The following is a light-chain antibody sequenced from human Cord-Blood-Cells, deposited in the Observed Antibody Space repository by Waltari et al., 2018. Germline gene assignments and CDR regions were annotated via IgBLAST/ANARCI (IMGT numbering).Light chain of an antibody. CDR2: GNN. V-gene: IGLV1-47*01. CDR3: AAWDDSLSGRV. Sequence: QSVLTQPPSASGTPGQRVTISCSGSSSNIGSNYVYWYQQLPGTAPKLLLYGNNRRPLGVPYRFSGSKSGTSASLAISGLRSEDEADYYCAAWDDSLSGRVFGGGTKLTVL. J-gene: IGLJ3*02. CDR1: SSNIGSNY.